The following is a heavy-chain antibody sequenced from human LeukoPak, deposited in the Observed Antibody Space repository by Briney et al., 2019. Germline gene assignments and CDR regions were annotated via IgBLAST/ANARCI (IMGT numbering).Heavy chain of an antibody. V-gene: IGHV3-23*01. J-gene: IGHJ4*02. CDR3: ADIDTAMVHFDY. CDR1: GFTFSSYA. D-gene: IGHD5-18*01. Sequence: GGSQRLSCAASGFTFSSYAMSWVRQAPGKGLEWVSAISGSGGSTYYADSVKGRFTISRDNSKNTLYLQMNSLRAEDTAVYYCADIDTAMVHFDYWGQGTLVTVSS. CDR2: ISGSGGST.